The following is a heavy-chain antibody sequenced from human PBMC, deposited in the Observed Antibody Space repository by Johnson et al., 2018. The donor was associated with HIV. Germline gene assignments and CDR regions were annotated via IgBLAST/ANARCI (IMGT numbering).Heavy chain of an antibody. J-gene: IGHJ3*02. Sequence: QMLLVESGGGVVQPGRSLRLSCAASRFTFSSYGMHWVRQAPGKGLEWVAVISYDGGNKYYADSVKGRFTISRDNSKNTLYLQMNSLRAEDTAVYYCAKGGSGTTRIRAQKGAFDIWGQGTMVTVSS. D-gene: IGHD6-19*01. CDR2: ISYDGGNK. CDR3: AKGGSGTTRIRAQKGAFDI. V-gene: IGHV3-30*18. CDR1: RFTFSSYG.